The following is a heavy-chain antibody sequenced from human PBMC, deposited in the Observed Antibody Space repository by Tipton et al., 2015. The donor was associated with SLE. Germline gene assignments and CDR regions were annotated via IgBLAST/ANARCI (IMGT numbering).Heavy chain of an antibody. CDR2: IFYRGTT. CDR3: ARHRRYDYEMAVDY. D-gene: IGHD5-12*01. CDR1: GASISSNTYH. V-gene: IGHV4-39*01. Sequence: TLSLTCTVSGASISSNTYHWGWIRQPPGKGLEWIGTIFYRGTTDYNPSLKSRVTISVDMSRNQISLRVSSVTASDTAFYYCARHRRYDYEMAVDYWGQGSLVTVSS. J-gene: IGHJ4*02.